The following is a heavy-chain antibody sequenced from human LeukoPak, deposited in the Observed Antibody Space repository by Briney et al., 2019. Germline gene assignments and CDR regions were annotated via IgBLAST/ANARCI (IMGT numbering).Heavy chain of an antibody. V-gene: IGHV4-59*12. CDR1: GGSISSYY. J-gene: IGHJ6*02. Sequence: SETLSLTCTVSGGSISSYYWSWIRQPPGKGLEWIGYIYYSGSTNYNPSLKSRVTISVDTSKNQFSLKLSSVTAADTAVYYCASLKRLGYDFWSGSQRYYGMDVWGQGTTVTVSS. D-gene: IGHD3-3*01. CDR3: ASLKRLGYDFWSGSQRYYGMDV. CDR2: IYYSGST.